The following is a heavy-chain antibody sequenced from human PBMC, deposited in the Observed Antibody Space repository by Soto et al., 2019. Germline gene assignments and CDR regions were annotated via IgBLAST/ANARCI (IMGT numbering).Heavy chain of an antibody. D-gene: IGHD5-18*01. V-gene: IGHV3-15*01. CDR2: IKSKTDGGTT. Sequence: EVQLVESGGGLVKPGGSLRLSCAASGFTVSNAWMSWVRQAPGKGLEWVGRIKSKTDGGTTEYDAPVKGRFTISRDDSKNTLYLQMNSLKTEDTAVYYGTRYSYGASEYWGQGTLVTVSS. CDR1: GFTVSNAW. J-gene: IGHJ4*02. CDR3: TRYSYGASEY.